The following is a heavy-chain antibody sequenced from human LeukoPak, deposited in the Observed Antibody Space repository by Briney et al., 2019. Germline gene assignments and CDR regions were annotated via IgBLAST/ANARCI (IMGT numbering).Heavy chain of an antibody. D-gene: IGHD3-3*01. CDR1: GGSISSGGYS. V-gene: IGHV4-30-2*01. J-gene: IGHJ5*02. CDR2: IYHSGST. CDR3: ARQYDFWSGYINWFDP. Sequence: SQTLSLTCAVSGGSISSGGYSWSWIRQPPGKGLEWIGYIYHSGSTYYNPSLKSRVTISVDRSKNQFSLRLSSVTAADTAVYYCARQYDFWSGYINWFDPWGQGTLVTVSS.